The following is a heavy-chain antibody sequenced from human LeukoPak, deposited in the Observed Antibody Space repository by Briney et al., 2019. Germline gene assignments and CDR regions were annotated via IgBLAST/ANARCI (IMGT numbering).Heavy chain of an antibody. Sequence: SETLSLTCTVSGGSISSGDYYWSWIRQPPGKGLEWIGYIYYSGSTYYNPSLKSRVTISVDTSKNQFSLELSSVTAADTAVYYCARVTPPYGSGSYYSDPWGQGTLVTVSS. CDR3: ARVTPPYGSGSYYSDP. J-gene: IGHJ5*02. D-gene: IGHD3-10*01. V-gene: IGHV4-30-4*01. CDR1: GGSISSGDYY. CDR2: IYYSGST.